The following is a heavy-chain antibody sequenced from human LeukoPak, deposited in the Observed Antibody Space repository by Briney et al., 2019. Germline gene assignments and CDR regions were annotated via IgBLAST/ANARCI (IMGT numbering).Heavy chain of an antibody. Sequence: ASVKVSCKASGYTFTSYGISWVRQAPGQGLEWMGWIRAYNGNTNYAQKLQGRVTMTTDTSTSTAYMELRSLRSDDTAVYYCAKRPGIAVAGVSGGFFDFWGQGTLVTVSS. CDR2: IRAYNGNT. CDR1: GYTFTSYG. J-gene: IGHJ4*02. D-gene: IGHD6-19*01. CDR3: AKRPGIAVAGVSGGFFDF. V-gene: IGHV1-18*01.